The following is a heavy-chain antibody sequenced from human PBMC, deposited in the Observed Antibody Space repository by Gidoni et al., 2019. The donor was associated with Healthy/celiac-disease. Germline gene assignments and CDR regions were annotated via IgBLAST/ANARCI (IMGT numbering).Heavy chain of an antibody. J-gene: IGHJ4*02. CDR3: ARESGSYPAYYFDY. CDR1: GGSIICGGYY. V-gene: IGHV4-31*03. D-gene: IGHD3-10*01. Sequence: QVQLQESGPGLVKPSQTLSLTCTVSGGSIICGGYYWSWIRQHPGKGLEWIGYIYYSGSTYYNPSLKSRVTISVDTSKNQFSLKLSSVTAADTAVYYCARESGSYPAYYFDYWGQGTLVTVSS. CDR2: IYYSGST.